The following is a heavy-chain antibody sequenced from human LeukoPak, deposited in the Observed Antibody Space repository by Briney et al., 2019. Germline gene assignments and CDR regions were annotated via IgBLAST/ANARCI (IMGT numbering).Heavy chain of an antibody. CDR1: GYTFTSYD. D-gene: IGHD3-3*01. Sequence: ASVKVSCKASGYTFTSYDINWVRQATGQGLEWMGWMNPNSGNTGYAQKFQGRVTMTRNTSISTAYMELSSLRSEDTAVYYCARAESPAMSFYEFWSGYYGMDVWGQGTTVTVSS. V-gene: IGHV1-8*01. J-gene: IGHJ6*02. CDR3: ARAESPAMSFYEFWSGYYGMDV. CDR2: MNPNSGNT.